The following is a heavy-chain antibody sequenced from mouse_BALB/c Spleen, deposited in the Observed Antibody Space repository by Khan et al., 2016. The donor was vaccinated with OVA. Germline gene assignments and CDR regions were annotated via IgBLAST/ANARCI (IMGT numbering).Heavy chain of an antibody. CDR3: ASSRYWSLFAT. CDR1: GFPFRRFG. CDR2: IGSDSNTI. D-gene: IGHD2-12*01. Sequence: EVELVESGGGLVQPGGSRKLSCAASGFPFRRFGMHWVRQAPEKGLEWVAYIGSDSNTIYYADTVKGRFTISRDDPKNSLVLQMNSLRSEVTAMYDCASSRYWSLFATWGQGTLVTVSS. J-gene: IGHJ3*01. V-gene: IGHV5-17*02.